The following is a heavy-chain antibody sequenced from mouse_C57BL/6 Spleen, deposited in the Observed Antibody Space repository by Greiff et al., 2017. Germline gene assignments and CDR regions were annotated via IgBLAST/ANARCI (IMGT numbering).Heavy chain of an antibody. CDR3: ARSYY. V-gene: IGHV1-59*01. CDR2: IDPSASYT. CDR1: GYTFTSYW. J-gene: IGHJ2*01. Sequence: QVQLQQPGAELVRPGTSVKLSCKASGYTFTSYWMHWVKQRPGQGLEWIGVIDPSASYTNYNQKFKGKATLPVDTSSSTAYMQLSSLTSEDSAVYYCARSYYWGQGTTLTVSS.